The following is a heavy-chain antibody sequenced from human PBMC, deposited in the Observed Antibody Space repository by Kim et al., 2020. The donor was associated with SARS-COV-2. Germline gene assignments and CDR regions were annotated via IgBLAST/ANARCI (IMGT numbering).Heavy chain of an antibody. J-gene: IGHJ6*02. D-gene: IGHD6-19*01. CDR1: GGSISSSSYY. V-gene: IGHV4-39*01. CDR3: ARRLGGWRNYGMDV. Sequence: SETLSLTCTVSGGSISSSSYYWGWIRQPPGKGLEWIGSIYYSGSTYYNPSLKSRVTIPVDTSKNQFSLKLSSVTAADTAVYYCARRLGGWRNYGMDVWGQGPPVTVSS. CDR2: IYYSGST.